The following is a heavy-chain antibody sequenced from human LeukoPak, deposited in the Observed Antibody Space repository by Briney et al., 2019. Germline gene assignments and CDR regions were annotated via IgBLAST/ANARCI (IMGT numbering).Heavy chain of an antibody. D-gene: IGHD4-11*01. CDR3: ARDLGMSTVDY. Sequence: GGSLRLSCAASGLIVSSNYMSWVRQAPGKGLEWVSVIYSGGSIYYADSVKGRFTISRDNSKNTLYLQMSSMRAEDTAVYYCARDLGMSTVDYWGQGTLVTVSS. J-gene: IGHJ4*02. CDR1: GLIVSSNY. CDR2: IYSGGSI. V-gene: IGHV3-53*01.